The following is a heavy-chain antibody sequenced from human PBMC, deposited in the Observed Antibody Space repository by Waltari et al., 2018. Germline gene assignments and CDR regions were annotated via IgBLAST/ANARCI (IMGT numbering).Heavy chain of an antibody. J-gene: IGHJ1*01. CDR3: ARVSGYSSGWYKYFQH. CDR1: GYTFPTHG. Sequence: QVQLVQSGAEVQKPGAPVKVSCKASGYTFPTHGISWVRRAPGQGLGWMGWISAYNGNTNYAQKLQGRVTMTTDTSTSTAYMELRSLRSDDTAVYYCARVSGYSSGWYKYFQHWGQGTLVTVSS. V-gene: IGHV1-18*01. D-gene: IGHD6-19*01. CDR2: ISAYNGNT.